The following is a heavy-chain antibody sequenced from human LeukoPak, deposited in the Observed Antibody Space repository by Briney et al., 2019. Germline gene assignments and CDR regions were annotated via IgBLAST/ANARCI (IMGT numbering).Heavy chain of an antibody. CDR2: MNPNSGNT. J-gene: IGHJ5*02. D-gene: IGHD4-23*01. CDR1: GYTFTTYD. CDR3: ARGPNKSDGGNSGSAWFDP. V-gene: IGHV1-8*01. Sequence: ASVKVSCKASGYTFTTYDINWVRQATGQGLEWTGWMNPNSGNTGYAQKFQGRVTMTRNTSISTAYMELSSLRSEATAVYYCARGPNKSDGGNSGSAWFDPWGQGTLVTVSS.